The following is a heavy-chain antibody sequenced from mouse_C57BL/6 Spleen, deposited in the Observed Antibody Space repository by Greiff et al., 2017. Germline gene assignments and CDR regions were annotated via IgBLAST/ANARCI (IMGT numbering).Heavy chain of an antibody. CDR2: INPYNGGT. V-gene: IGHV1-19*01. CDR1: GYTFTDYY. Sequence: EVQRVESGPVLVKPGASVKMSCKASGYTFTDYYMNWVKQSHGKSLEWIGGINPYNGGTSSNQKLKGKATLTVAKSSSTAYMELNSLTSEDSAVYYCARPEDPTGYFDVWGTGTTVTVSS. J-gene: IGHJ1*03. D-gene: IGHD1-1*01. CDR3: ARPEDPTGYFDV.